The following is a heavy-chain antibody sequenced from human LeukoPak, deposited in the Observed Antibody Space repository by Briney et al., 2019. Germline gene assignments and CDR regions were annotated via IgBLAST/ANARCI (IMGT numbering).Heavy chain of an antibody. D-gene: IGHD6-13*01. CDR3: ARGLTAAGTRGPY. V-gene: IGHV3-23*01. CDR1: GFTFSSYA. CDR2: ISRNGDST. J-gene: IGHJ4*02. Sequence: GGSLRLSCAASGFTFSSYAMSWVRHAPGKGLEWVSAISRNGDSTYYADSVKGRITISRDNSKNTLYLQMNSLRADDTAVYYCARGLTAAGTRGPYWGQGTLVTVSS.